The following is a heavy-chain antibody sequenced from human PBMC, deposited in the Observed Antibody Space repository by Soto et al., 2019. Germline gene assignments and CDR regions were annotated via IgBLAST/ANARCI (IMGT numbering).Heavy chain of an antibody. CDR3: AREAGYCSSTSCYLWRHYYYYMDV. CDR2: TRNKANSYTT. V-gene: IGHV3-72*01. D-gene: IGHD2-2*01. Sequence: GGSLRLSCAASGFTFSDHYMDWVRQAPGKGLEWVGRTRNKANSYTTEYAAPVKGRFTISRNDSKNSLYLQMNSLKTEDTAVYYCAREAGYCSSTSCYLWRHYYYYMDVWGKGTTVTVSS. J-gene: IGHJ6*03. CDR1: GFTFSDHY.